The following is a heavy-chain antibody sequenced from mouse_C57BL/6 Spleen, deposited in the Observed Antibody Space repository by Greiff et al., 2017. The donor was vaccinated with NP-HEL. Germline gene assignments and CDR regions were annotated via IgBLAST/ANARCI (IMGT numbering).Heavy chain of an antibody. D-gene: IGHD4-1*01. CDR2: INPNNGGT. CDR1: GYTFTDYY. V-gene: IGHV1-26*01. Sequence: EVQLQQSGPELVKPGASVKISCKASGYTFTDYYMNWVKQSHGKSLEWIGDINPNNGGTSYNQKFKGKATLTVDKSSSTAYMELRSLTSEDSAVYYCARYGLGVDYWGQGTTLTVSS. CDR3: ARYGLGVDY. J-gene: IGHJ2*01.